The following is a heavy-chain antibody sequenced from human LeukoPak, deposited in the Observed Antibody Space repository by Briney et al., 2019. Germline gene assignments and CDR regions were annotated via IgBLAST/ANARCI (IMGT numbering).Heavy chain of an antibody. V-gene: IGHV4-39*01. J-gene: IGHJ3*02. Sequence: TSETLSLTCTVSGGSISSSSYYWGWIRQPPGKGLEWIGSIYYSGSTYYNPSLKSRVTISVDTSKNQFSLKLSSVTAADTAVYYCARRFSNYGDYVGAFDIWGQGTMVTVSS. CDR1: GGSISSSSYY. CDR2: IYYSGST. CDR3: ARRFSNYGDYVGAFDI. D-gene: IGHD4-17*01.